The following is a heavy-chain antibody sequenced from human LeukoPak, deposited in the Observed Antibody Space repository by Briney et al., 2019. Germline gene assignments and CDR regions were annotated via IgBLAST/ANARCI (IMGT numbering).Heavy chain of an antibody. CDR1: GGSFSGYY. D-gene: IGHD2-8*01. V-gene: IGHV4-34*01. CDR2: INHSGST. Sequence: SETLSLTCAVYGGSFSGYYWSWIRQPPGKGLEWIGEINHSGSTNYNPSLKSRVTISVDTSKNQFSLKLSSVTAADTAVYYCARLGVRTPPGVYWGQGTLVTVSS. J-gene: IGHJ4*02. CDR3: ARLGVRTPPGVY.